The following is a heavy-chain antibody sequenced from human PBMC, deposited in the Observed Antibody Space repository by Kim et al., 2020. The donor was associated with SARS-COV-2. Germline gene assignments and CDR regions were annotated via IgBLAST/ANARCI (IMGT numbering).Heavy chain of an antibody. D-gene: IGHD3-10*01. Sequence: GGSLRLSCAASGFTFSDYYMSWIRQAPGKGLEWVSYISSSGSTIYYADSVKGRFTISRDNAKNSLYLQMNSLRAEDTAVYYCARDDEAMVRGAYYYYYGMDVWGQGTTVTVSS. V-gene: IGHV3-11*01. J-gene: IGHJ6*02. CDR2: ISSSGSTI. CDR3: ARDDEAMVRGAYYYYYGMDV. CDR1: GFTFSDYY.